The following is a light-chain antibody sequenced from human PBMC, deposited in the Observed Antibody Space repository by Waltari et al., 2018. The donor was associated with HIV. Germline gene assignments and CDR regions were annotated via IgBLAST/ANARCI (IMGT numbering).Light chain of an antibody. CDR2: EIS. CDR1: MGDLTY. J-gene: IGLJ2*01. CDR3: TKYTSTNVLIL. Sequence: QSAPTQPASVSGSPGQSITISCNNMGDLTYVSWYQQYPGKAPKLLIYEISNRPSGISSRCAGSKSGDTASLTISGLQADDEADYFCTKYTSTNVLILFGGGTKVTVL. V-gene: IGLV2-14*03.